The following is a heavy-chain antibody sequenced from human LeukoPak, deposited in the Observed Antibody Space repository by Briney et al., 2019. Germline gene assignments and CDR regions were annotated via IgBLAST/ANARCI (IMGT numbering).Heavy chain of an antibody. CDR3: ATGHSYGYDY. V-gene: IGHV3-74*01. J-gene: IGHJ4*02. D-gene: IGHD5-18*01. CDR1: GLTYSDFW. CDR2: VKGDGRTT. Sequence: GGSLRLSCAASGLTYSDFWMHWVRQPPGKGLVWVALVKGDGRTTIYADSVKGRFTISRDNAKNTLYLQMNSLRADDSGVYYCATGHSYGYDYWGQGVLVTVSS.